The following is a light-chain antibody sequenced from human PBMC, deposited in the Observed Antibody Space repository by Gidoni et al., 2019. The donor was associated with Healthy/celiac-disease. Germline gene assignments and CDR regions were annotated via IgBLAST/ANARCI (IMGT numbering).Light chain of an antibody. V-gene: IGKV4-1*01. CDR3: QQYYSTPQT. J-gene: IGKJ2*01. CDR2: WAS. Sequence: DIVMTQSPDSLAVSLGERATINCKSSQSVLYSSNNKNYLAWYQQKPGQPPKMLIYWASTRESGVPDRFSGSGSGTDFTLTIISRQAEDVAVYYCQQYYSTPQTFGQXTKLEIK. CDR1: QSVLYSSNNKNY.